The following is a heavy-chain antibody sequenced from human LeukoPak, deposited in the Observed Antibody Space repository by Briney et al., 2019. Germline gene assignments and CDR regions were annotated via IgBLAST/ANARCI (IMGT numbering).Heavy chain of an antibody. CDR1: GYTFTSYG. V-gene: IGHV1-18*01. CDR3: ARERFTSLYSYGPNWFDP. Sequence: ASVKVSCKASGYTFTSYGISWVRQAPRQGLEWMGLISVYNGNTNYAQKLQGRVTMTTDTSTSTAYMELRSLRSDDTAVYYCARERFTSLYSYGPNWFDPWGQGTLVTVSS. CDR2: ISVYNGNT. D-gene: IGHD5-18*01. J-gene: IGHJ5*02.